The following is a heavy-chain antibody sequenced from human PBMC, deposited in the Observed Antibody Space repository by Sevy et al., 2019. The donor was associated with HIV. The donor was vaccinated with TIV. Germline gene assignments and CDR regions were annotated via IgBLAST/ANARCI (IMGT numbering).Heavy chain of an antibody. V-gene: IGHV3-48*04. D-gene: IGHD6-6*01. CDR2: ISSSGSTI. J-gene: IGHJ4*02. Sequence: GGSLRLSCAASGFTFSSYGMHWVRQAPGKGLEWVSYISSSGSTIYYADSVKGRFTISRDNAKNSLYLQMNSLRAEDTAVYYCARSLTEYSYDYWGQGTLVTVSS. CDR3: ARSLTEYSYDY. CDR1: GFTFSSYG.